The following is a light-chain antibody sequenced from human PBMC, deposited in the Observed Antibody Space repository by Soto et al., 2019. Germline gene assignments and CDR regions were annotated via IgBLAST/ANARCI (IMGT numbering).Light chain of an antibody. Sequence: DIQMTQSPTSLSASVGDRVTITCRASQDIRNFVAGYQQKPGKAPKLLIYAASTLQSGVPSRFSGSGSGTDFTLTINSLQPEDVETYSCQKYSSVPVFGPGTKVEIK. J-gene: IGKJ3*01. CDR1: QDIRNF. V-gene: IGKV1-27*01. CDR2: AAS. CDR3: QKYSSVPV.